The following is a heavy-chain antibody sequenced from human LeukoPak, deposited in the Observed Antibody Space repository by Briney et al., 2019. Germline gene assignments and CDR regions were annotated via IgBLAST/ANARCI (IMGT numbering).Heavy chain of an antibody. Sequence: GGSLRLSCAASGFTFTTYSMTWVRQAPGKGLEWVSTIKPRGITTYYAYSVKGRFTISRDSSKYTVSLQLESLRVDDTAVYYCAKDRAGTPWADWGQGTLFTVSS. V-gene: IGHV3-23*01. CDR1: GFTFTTYS. D-gene: IGHD1-1*01. J-gene: IGHJ4*02. CDR3: AKDRAGTPWAD. CDR2: IKPRGITT.